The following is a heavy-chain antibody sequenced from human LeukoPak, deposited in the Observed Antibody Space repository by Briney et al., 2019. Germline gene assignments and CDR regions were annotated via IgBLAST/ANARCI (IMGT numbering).Heavy chain of an antibody. J-gene: IGHJ6*04. Sequence: ASVKVSCKASGYTFTGYYMHWVRQAPGQGLEWMGWINPNSGGTNYAQKFQGRVTMTRDTSISTAYMELSRLRSDATAVYYCARENRVMGTGDVWGKGTTVTISS. D-gene: IGHD2-8*02. CDR1: GYTFTGYY. V-gene: IGHV1-2*02. CDR3: ARENRVMGTGDV. CDR2: INPNSGGT.